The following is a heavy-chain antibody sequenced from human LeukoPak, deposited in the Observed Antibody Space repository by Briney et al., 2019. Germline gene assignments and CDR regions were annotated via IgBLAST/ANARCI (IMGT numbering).Heavy chain of an antibody. J-gene: IGHJ4*02. D-gene: IGHD3-16*01. CDR1: GFTFSSYE. CDR3: ARDTAGIGVDY. Sequence: GGSLRLSCAVSGFTFSSYEMNWVRQAPGKGLEWVSYISSSGDTIYYADSVRGRFTISRDNAKNSLYLQMNGLRAEDTAVYHCARDTAGIGVDYWGQGTLVTVSS. CDR2: ISSSGDTI. V-gene: IGHV3-48*03.